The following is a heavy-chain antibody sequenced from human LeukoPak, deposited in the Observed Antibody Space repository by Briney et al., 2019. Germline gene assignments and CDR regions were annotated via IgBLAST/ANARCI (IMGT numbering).Heavy chain of an antibody. D-gene: IGHD2-21*01. CDR1: DDSIRTHY. J-gene: IGHJ4*02. Sequence: SETLSLTCSVSDDSIRTHYWSWIRQPPGKGLECIGYVYFSGITNYNPSLKSRVTMSVDTSKNQLSLKLSSVTAADTAVYYCARTARLPDSWGQGTLVTVSS. CDR3: ARTARLPDS. CDR2: VYFSGIT. V-gene: IGHV4-4*09.